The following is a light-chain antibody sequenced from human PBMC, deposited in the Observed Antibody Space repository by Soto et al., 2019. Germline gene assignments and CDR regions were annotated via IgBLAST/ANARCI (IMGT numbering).Light chain of an antibody. CDR2: GAS. V-gene: IGKV3-11*01. CDR3: QQRSNWPRWT. CDR1: QSISIN. Sequence: EIVLTQSPCTLSVSPGDRVTLSCRASQSISINLAWYQHKPGQTPRLLIFGASNRAAGIPARFSGSGSGTDFTLTINNLEPEDFAVYYCQQRSNWPRWTFGQGTKVDIK. J-gene: IGKJ1*01.